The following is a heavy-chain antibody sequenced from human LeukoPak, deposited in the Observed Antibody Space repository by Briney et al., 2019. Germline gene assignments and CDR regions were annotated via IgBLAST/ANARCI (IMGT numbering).Heavy chain of an antibody. CDR1: GYTFSTYG. V-gene: IGHV1-18*01. J-gene: IGHJ4*02. Sequence: ASVKVSCKASGYTFSTYGITWARQAPGQGLEWMGWISAYNGNTNYAQKFQDRVTMTTDTSTSTAYMELRSLRSDDTAMYYCARVLGIQLWGSSDYWGQGTLVTVSS. CDR3: ARVLGIQLWGSSDY. CDR2: ISAYNGNT. D-gene: IGHD5-18*01.